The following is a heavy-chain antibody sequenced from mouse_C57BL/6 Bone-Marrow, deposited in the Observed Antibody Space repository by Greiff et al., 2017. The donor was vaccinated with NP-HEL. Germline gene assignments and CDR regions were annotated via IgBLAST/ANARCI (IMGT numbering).Heavy chain of an antibody. CDR3: VRHGGMTWFAY. J-gene: IGHJ3*01. CDR2: IRSKSNNYAT. D-gene: IGHD1-1*02. CDR1: GFSFNTYA. V-gene: IGHV10-1*01. Sequence: EVQLVESGGGLVQPKGSLKLSCAASGFSFNTYAMNWVRQAPGKGLEWVARIRSKSNNYATYYADSVKDRFTISRDDSESMLYLQMNNLKTEDTAMYYGVRHGGMTWFAYWGQGTLVTVSA.